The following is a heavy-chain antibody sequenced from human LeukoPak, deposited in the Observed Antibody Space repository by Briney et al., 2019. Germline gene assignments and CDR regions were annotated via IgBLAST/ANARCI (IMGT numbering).Heavy chain of an antibody. CDR3: ATGTYYYDSSGYNV. D-gene: IGHD3-22*01. V-gene: IGHV4-34*01. Sequence: PSETLSLTCAVYGGSFSGYYWSWIRQPPGKGLEWIGEINHSGSTNYNPSLKSRVTISVDTSKNQFSLKLSSVTAADTAVYYCATGTYYYDSSGYNVWGQGTTVTVSS. J-gene: IGHJ6*02. CDR1: GGSFSGYY. CDR2: INHSGST.